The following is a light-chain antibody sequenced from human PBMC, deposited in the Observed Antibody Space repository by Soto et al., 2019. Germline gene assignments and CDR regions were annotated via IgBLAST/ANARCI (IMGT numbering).Light chain of an antibody. CDR2: KSS. Sequence: DIQMTQSPSTLSGSVGARVTISCRAIQTISSWLAWYQQKPGKAPKLLIYKSSTSKSGALSRFSCSGSGTEFTLTISSLQPDDFATYCCQHYNGYSDGFGQGTKVDIK. CDR1: QTISSW. V-gene: IGKV1-5*03. J-gene: IGKJ1*01. CDR3: QHYNGYSDG.